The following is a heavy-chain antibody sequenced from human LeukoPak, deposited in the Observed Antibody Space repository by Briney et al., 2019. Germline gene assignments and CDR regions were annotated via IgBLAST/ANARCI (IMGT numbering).Heavy chain of an antibody. CDR3: ARASRSNYDFWSGYYTAPYYYGMDV. V-gene: IGHV3-33*01. CDR1: GFTFSSYG. CDR2: IWYDGSNK. J-gene: IGHJ6*02. Sequence: PGRSLRLSCAASGFTFSSYGMHWVRQAPGKGLEWVAVIWYDGSNKYYADSVKGRFTISRDNSKNTLYLQMNSLRAEDTAVYYCARASRSNYDFWSGYYTAPYYYGMDVWGQGTTVTVSS. D-gene: IGHD3-3*01.